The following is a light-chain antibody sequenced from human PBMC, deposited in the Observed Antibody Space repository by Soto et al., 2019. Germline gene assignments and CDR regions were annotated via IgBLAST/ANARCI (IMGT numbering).Light chain of an antibody. CDR1: QSVSSNY. CDR3: QQYGSSPPWT. J-gene: IGKJ1*01. V-gene: IGKV3-20*01. CDR2: GGS. Sequence: EIVLTQSPGTLSLSPGERATLSCRASQSVSSNYLAWYQQKPGQAPRLLIYGGSSRATGIPDRFSGSGSGTDFTLTISRLEPEDFAVYYCQQYGSSPPWTFGQGTKVEIK.